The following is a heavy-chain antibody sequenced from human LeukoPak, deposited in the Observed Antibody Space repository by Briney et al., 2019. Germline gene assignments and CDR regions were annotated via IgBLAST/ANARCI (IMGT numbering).Heavy chain of an antibody. CDR3: ARVTFRANSHYYYYGMDV. V-gene: IGHV1-69*13. CDR2: IIPIFGTA. J-gene: IGHJ6*02. D-gene: IGHD4-23*01. CDR1: GGTFSSYA. Sequence: SVKVSCKASGGTFSSYAISWVRQAPGQGLEWMGGIIPIFGTANYAQKFQGRVTITANESTSTAYMELSSLRSEDTAVYYCARVTFRANSHYYYYGMDVWGQGTTVTVSS.